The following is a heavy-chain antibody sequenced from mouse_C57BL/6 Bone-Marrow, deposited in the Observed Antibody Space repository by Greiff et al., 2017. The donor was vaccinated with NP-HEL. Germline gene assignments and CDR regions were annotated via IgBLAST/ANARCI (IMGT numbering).Heavy chain of an antibody. Sequence: QVQLKESGAELARPGASVKLSCKASGYTFTSYGISWVKQRPGQGLEWIGEIYPRSGNTYYNEKFKGKATLTADKSSSTAYVELRSLTSEDSAVYFCARTLGRAYWGQGTLVTVSA. D-gene: IGHD4-1*01. CDR1: GYTFTSYG. V-gene: IGHV1-81*01. CDR3: ARTLGRAY. CDR2: IYPRSGNT. J-gene: IGHJ3*01.